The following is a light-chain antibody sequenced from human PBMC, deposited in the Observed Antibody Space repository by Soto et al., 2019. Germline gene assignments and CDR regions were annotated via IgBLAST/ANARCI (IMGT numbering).Light chain of an antibody. CDR1: QSVSSSY. V-gene: IGKV3D-7*01. J-gene: IGKJ2*01. CDR2: GAS. CDR3: QQDYNLPYT. Sequence: EIVMTQSPATLSLSPGERATLSCRASQSVSSSYLSWYQQKPGQAPRLLIYGASTRATGIPARFSGSGSGTDFTLTISSLQPEDFAVYYCQQDYNLPYTFSQGTKLEIK.